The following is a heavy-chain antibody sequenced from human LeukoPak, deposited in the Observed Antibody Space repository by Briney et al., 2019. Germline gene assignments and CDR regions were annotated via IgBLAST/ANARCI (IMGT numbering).Heavy chain of an antibody. CDR1: GFTLSRYS. V-gene: IGHV3-21*01. J-gene: IGHJ4*02. CDR3: ARDRDFLGSGWSNSFDY. D-gene: IGHD6-19*01. Sequence: GGSLRLSCAASGFTLSRYSMNWVRQAPGKGLEWVSSISSGSSYIYYAGSVKGRFTISRDNAKNSLYLQMNSLRAEDTAVYYCARDRDFLGSGWSNSFDYWGQGTLVTVSS. CDR2: ISSGSSYI.